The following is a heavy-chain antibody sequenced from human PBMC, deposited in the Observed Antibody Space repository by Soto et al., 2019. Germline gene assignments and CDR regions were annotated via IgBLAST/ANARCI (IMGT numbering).Heavy chain of an antibody. Sequence: GGSLRLSCAASGFTFSDYYMSWIRQAPGKGLEWVSYISSSGSTIYYADSVKGRFTISRDNAKNTVYLQMNSLRAEDTAVYYCARAQDIVLVPAAALAYYHGNDVWGQGTTVTVSS. CDR3: ARAQDIVLVPAAALAYYHGNDV. J-gene: IGHJ6*02. D-gene: IGHD2-2*01. V-gene: IGHV3-11*04. CDR2: ISSSGSTI. CDR1: GFTFSDYY.